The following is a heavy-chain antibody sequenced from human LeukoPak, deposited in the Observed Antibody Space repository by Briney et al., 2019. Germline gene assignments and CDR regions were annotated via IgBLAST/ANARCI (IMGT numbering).Heavy chain of an antibody. J-gene: IGHJ4*02. CDR1: GFTFSDYW. D-gene: IGHD3-10*01. CDR2: INTDGSIT. V-gene: IGHV3-74*01. CDR3: ARDRGPRTGFMVREAYDY. Sequence: LAGGSLSLSCAASGFTFSDYWIHWVRQAPGKGLVWVSRINTDGSITNYADSVKGRFTISRDNAKNTLYLQMSSLRAEDTAVYYCARDRGPRTGFMVREAYDYWGQGTLVTVSS.